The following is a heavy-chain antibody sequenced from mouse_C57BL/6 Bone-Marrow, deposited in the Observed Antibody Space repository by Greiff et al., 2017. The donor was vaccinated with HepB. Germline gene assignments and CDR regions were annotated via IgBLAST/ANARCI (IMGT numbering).Heavy chain of an antibody. D-gene: IGHD1-1*01. CDR3: ARIFGSRYFDV. Sequence: EVKLVESVAELVRPGASVKLSCTASGFNIKNTYMHWVKQRPGHGLEWIGDIYPGGGYTNYNEKFQGKATLTADKSSSTAYMQFSSLTSEDSAIYYCARIFGSRYFDVWGTGTTVTVSS. CDR2: IYPGGGYT. CDR1: GFNIKNTY. V-gene: IGHV14-3*01. J-gene: IGHJ1*03.